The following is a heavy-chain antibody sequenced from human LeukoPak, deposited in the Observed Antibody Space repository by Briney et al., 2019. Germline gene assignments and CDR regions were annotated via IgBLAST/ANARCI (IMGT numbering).Heavy chain of an antibody. J-gene: IGHJ4*02. D-gene: IGHD1-1*01. CDR2: IDPSDSYT. V-gene: IGHV5-10-1*01. CDR3: TSIHDNPYNFDY. Sequence: GESLKISCQGSGYSFNSYWINWVRQMPGKGLEWMGRIDPSDSYTNYSPSFQGHVSISADKSISTAYLQWSSLKASDTAIYYCTSIHDNPYNFDYWGQGTLVTVSS. CDR1: GYSFNSYW.